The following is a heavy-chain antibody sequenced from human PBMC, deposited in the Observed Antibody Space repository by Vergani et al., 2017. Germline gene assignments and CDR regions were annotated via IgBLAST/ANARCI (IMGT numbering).Heavy chain of an antibody. Sequence: EVQLVESGGGLVQPGGSLRLSCAASGFTFSSYWMSWVRQAPGKGLEWVANIKQDGSDKYYVDSVKGRFTISRDNANNSLYLQMNSLRAEDKAVYYCSSEETPIASVVPAAAIDDWGQGTLVTVSS. CDR3: SSEETPIASVVPAAAIDD. D-gene: IGHD2-2*01. CDR2: IKQDGSDK. J-gene: IGHJ4*02. CDR1: GFTFSSYW. V-gene: IGHV3-7*04.